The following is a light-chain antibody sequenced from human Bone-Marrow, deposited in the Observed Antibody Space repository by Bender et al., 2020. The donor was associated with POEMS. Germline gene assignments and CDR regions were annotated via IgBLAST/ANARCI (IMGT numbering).Light chain of an antibody. CDR3: QSADSSRTHVL. CDR1: KLSDKY. V-gene: IGLV3-25*03. CDR2: KDT. Sequence: SFELTQPPSVSVSPGQTSSITCSGDKLSDKYSFWYQQRPGQAPFLVIYKDTERPSGIPERFSGSSSGTTVTLTISGVQAEDEADYYCQSADSSRTHVLFGGGTKLTVL. J-gene: IGLJ2*01.